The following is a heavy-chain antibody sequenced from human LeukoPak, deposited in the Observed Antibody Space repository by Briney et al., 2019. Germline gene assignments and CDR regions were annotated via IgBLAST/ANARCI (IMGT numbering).Heavy chain of an antibody. CDR3: ARDRTYYYDSSSPTLFDY. CDR2: IYTSGST. J-gene: IGHJ4*02. D-gene: IGHD3-22*01. V-gene: IGHV4-4*07. Sequence: PSETLSLTCTVSGGSISSYYWSWIRQPAGKGLEWIGRIYTSGSTNYNPSLKSRVTMSVDTSKNQFSLKLSSVTAADTAVYYCARDRTYYYDSSSPTLFDYWGQGTLVTVSS. CDR1: GGSISSYY.